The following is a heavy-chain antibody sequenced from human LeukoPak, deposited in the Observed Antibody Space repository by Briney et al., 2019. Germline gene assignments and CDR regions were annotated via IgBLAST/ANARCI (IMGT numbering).Heavy chain of an antibody. J-gene: IGHJ4*02. V-gene: IGHV3-30*18. CDR3: AKEAAYCGGDCYSGSDY. D-gene: IGHD2-21*02. CDR1: GFTFSSYG. Sequence: GRSLRLSCAASGFTFSSYGMHWVRQAPGKGLEWVAVISYDGSNKYYADSVKGRFTISRDNSKNTLYLQMNSLRAEDTAVYYYAKEAAYCGGDCYSGSDYWGQGTLVTVSS. CDR2: ISYDGSNK.